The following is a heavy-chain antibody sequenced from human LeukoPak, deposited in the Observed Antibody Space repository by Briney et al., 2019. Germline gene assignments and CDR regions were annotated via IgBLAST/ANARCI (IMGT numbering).Heavy chain of an antibody. D-gene: IGHD5-18*01. J-gene: IGHJ3*02. CDR2: INHSGST. V-gene: IGHV4-34*01. CDR1: GGSFSGYY. CDR3: ARPRGYSYGYRAPAFDI. Sequence: SETLSHTCAVYGGSFSGYYWSWIRQPPGKGLEWIGEINHSGSTNYNPSLKSRVTISVDTSKNQFSLKLSSVTAADTAVYYCARPRGYSYGYRAPAFDIWGQGTMVTVSS.